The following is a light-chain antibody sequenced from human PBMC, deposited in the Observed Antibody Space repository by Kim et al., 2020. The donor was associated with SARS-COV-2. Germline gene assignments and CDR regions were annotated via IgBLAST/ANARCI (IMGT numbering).Light chain of an antibody. V-gene: IGKV1-5*03. Sequence: SASVGDRVTSTFRASQNINSWLAWFQQKPGKAPNLLIYLASGLESGVPSRFSGSGSGTEFTLTISSLQPDDFATYYCQQYKTYRFTFGQGTKLEI. J-gene: IGKJ2*01. CDR2: LAS. CDR3: QQYKTYRFT. CDR1: QNINSW.